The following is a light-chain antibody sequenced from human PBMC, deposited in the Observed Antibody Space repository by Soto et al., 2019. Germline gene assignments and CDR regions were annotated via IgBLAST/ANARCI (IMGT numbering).Light chain of an antibody. CDR3: QQSYRFPWT. J-gene: IGKJ1*01. CDR1: QSISTY. CDR2: AAS. Sequence: DIQMTQSPSSLSASVGERVTVACRASQSISTYLTWYQQKPGKAPELLIYAASNLQRGVPSRFSGSGSGTDFTLTIVSLQPEDSATYHCQQSYRFPWTLGQGTRVEI. V-gene: IGKV1-39*01.